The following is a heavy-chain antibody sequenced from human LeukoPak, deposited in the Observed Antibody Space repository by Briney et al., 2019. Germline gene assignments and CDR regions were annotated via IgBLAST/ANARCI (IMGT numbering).Heavy chain of an antibody. D-gene: IGHD2-2*01. Sequence: SETLSLTCAVYGGSFSGYSWTWIRQPPGKGLEWIGEINHGGSTNYNPSLKSRVTISVHTSKNQFSLNLNSVTAADTAVYYCARGRYCGSTSCPPGPYWGQGTLVTVSS. CDR2: INHGGST. V-gene: IGHV4-34*01. CDR3: ARGRYCGSTSCPPGPY. CDR1: GGSFSGYS. J-gene: IGHJ4*02.